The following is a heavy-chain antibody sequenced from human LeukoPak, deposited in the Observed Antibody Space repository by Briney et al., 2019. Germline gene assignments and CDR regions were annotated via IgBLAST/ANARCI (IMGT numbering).Heavy chain of an antibody. J-gene: IGHJ4*02. Sequence: GRSLRLSCAASGFTFDDYAMHWVRQAPGKGLEWVSGISWNSGSIGYADSVKGRFTISRDSAKNSLYLQMNSLRAEDTAIYYCARRGAGSGGLDYWGQGTLVTVSS. D-gene: IGHD6-19*01. V-gene: IGHV3-9*01. CDR2: ISWNSGSI. CDR1: GFTFDDYA. CDR3: ARRGAGSGGLDY.